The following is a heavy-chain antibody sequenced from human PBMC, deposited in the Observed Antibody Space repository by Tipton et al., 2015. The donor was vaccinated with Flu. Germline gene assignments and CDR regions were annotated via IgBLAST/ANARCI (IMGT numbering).Heavy chain of an antibody. J-gene: IGHJ6*02. V-gene: IGHV4-39*07. CDR2: IYYSGTT. Sequence: TLSLTCTVSGGSISSSTYYWGWIRQPPGKGLEWVGNIYYSGTTYYNPSLKSRVTISVDSSKNEFSLTLASLTAADTAVYYCARDLWNDRRAYYYYGVDVWGQGTTVTVSS. CDR1: GGSISSSTYY. CDR3: ARDLWNDRRAYYYYGVDV. D-gene: IGHD1-1*01.